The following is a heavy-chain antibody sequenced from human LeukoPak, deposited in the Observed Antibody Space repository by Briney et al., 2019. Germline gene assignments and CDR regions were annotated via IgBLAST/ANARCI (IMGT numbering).Heavy chain of an antibody. Sequence: GGSLRPSCAASGFTLSSYEMNWVRQAQGKGREWVSYISSSGTTIHYADSVKGRFTISRDNAKNSVYLQMNSLRVEDTAVYYCARVRYQTADYWGQGTLVTVSS. CDR2: ISSSGTTI. V-gene: IGHV3-48*03. D-gene: IGHD3-16*02. CDR3: ARVRYQTADY. CDR1: GFTLSSYE. J-gene: IGHJ4*02.